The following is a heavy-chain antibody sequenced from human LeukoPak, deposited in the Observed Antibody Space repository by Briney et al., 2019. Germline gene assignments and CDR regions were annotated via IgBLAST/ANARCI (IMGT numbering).Heavy chain of an antibody. D-gene: IGHD6-25*01. J-gene: IGHJ4*02. CDR1: GYTFTSYD. CDR3: ARGGSAATGFDY. Sequence: ASVKVSCKASGYTFTSYDINWVRQATGQGLEWMGWMNPNSGNTGYAQKFQGRVTMTRNTSISTAYMELGSLRSEDTAVYYCARGGSAATGFDYWGQGTLVTVSS. CDR2: MNPNSGNT. V-gene: IGHV1-8*01.